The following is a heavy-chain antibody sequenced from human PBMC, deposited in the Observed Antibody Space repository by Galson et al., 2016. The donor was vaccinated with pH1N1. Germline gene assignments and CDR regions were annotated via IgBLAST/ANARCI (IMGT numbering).Heavy chain of an antibody. V-gene: IGHV3-23*01. J-gene: IGHJ4*02. Sequence: SLRLSCAASGFTSNTYAMTWVRHAPGKGLEWVSAINGRNGGTHYADSVKGRFTISRDISKNTLFLQMNSLRADDTAVYYCAKAEPFGTTWYGVVDNWGQGTLVTVSS. CDR1: GFTSNTYA. D-gene: IGHD3-10*01. CDR3: AKAEPFGTTWYGVVDN. CDR2: INGRNGGT.